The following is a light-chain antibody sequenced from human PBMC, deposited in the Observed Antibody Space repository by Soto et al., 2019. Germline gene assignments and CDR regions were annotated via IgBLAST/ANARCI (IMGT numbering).Light chain of an antibody. CDR3: QQRSNWTEFT. J-gene: IGKJ3*01. Sequence: EIMLTQSPGTLSLSPGERATLSCRASQSVSSYLAWYQQKPGQAPRLLIYDASNRATGIPARFSGSGSGTDFTLTISSLESEDFAVYYCQQRSNWTEFTFGPGTKVDI. V-gene: IGKV3-11*01. CDR1: QSVSSY. CDR2: DAS.